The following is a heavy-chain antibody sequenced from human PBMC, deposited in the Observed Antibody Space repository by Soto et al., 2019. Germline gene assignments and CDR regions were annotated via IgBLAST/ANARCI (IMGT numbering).Heavy chain of an antibody. D-gene: IGHD2-2*02. CDR3: ARDKSCSSNRCYMQGYYYYGMDV. Sequence: AAVEFSCRASGYTFSRYGISWVRQAPGQALEWMGPISAYNGTTNYAHKLQGRVTMTTDTSTSTRYMELRSLRSDATAVYYCARDKSCSSNRCYMQGYYYYGMDVWGQGTRVTFSS. CDR2: ISAYNGTT. V-gene: IGHV1-18*04. CDR1: GYTFSRYG. J-gene: IGHJ6*02.